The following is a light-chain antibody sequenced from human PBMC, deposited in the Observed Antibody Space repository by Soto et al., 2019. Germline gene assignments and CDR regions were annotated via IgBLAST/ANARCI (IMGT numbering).Light chain of an antibody. Sequence: EIVMMQSPATLSVSPGERATLSCRASQSVSSNLAWYQQKPGQAPRLLIYGASTRATGIPARFSGSGSGTEFTLTISCLQSEDFALYYCQQYNNWPPVTFGGGTKVDIK. CDR1: QSVSSN. CDR2: GAS. J-gene: IGKJ4*01. CDR3: QQYNNWPPVT. V-gene: IGKV3-15*01.